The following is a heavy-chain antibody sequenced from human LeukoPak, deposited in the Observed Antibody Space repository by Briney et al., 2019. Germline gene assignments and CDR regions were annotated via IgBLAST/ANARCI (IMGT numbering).Heavy chain of an antibody. D-gene: IGHD4-17*01. J-gene: IGHJ4*02. CDR3: AREREGPYGYLDY. CDR1: GDSISSAAYY. V-gene: IGHV4-61*02. CDR2: IYISGST. Sequence: KSSETLSLTCTVSGDSISSAAYYWSWIRQPAGKGLEWIARIYISGSTKYNPSLKSRVTISVDTSKNQFSLKLSSVTAADTAVYYCAREREGPYGYLDYWGQGTLVTVSS.